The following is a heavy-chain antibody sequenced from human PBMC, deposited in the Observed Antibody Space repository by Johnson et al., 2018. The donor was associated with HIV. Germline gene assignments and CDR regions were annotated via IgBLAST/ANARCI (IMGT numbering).Heavy chain of an antibody. D-gene: IGHD6-19*01. V-gene: IGHV3-7*01. CDR1: GFTFRSYW. J-gene: IGHJ3*02. Sequence: MLLVESGGGLVQPGGSLRLSCAASGFTFRSYWMSWVRQAPGKGLEWVANINQDGSEKHYVDSVKGRFIISRDNAKNSMYLQMKSLRVDDTAVYYSAKERVGGWEDALDMWGQGTMVTVSS. CDR2: INQDGSEK. CDR3: AKERVGGWEDALDM.